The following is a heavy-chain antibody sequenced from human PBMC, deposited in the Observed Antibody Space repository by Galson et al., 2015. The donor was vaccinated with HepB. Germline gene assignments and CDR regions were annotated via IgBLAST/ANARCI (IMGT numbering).Heavy chain of an antibody. CDR2: IFPSGGTT. CDR3: AREPSNSLSFDY. Sequence: SCKASGYTFTSYYIHWVRQAPGQGLEWVGIIFPSGGTTNYAQRFQGRVTVTRDTSTSTVYMELSGLRSDDTAVYYCAREPSNSLSFDYWGQGTLVTVSS. V-gene: IGHV1-46*01. J-gene: IGHJ4*02. CDR1: GYTFTSYY. D-gene: IGHD4-11*01.